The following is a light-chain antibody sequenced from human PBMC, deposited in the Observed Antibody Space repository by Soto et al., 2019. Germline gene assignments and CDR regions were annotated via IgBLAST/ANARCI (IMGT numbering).Light chain of an antibody. CDR1: QTISSW. V-gene: IGKV1-5*03. Sequence: DIQMTQSPSTLSGSVGDRVTITCRASQTISSWLAWYQQKPGKAPKLLIYKASTLKSGVPSRFSGSGSGTEFTPTISSLQPDDFATYYCQHYNRYSEAVGQGTKVEIK. CDR3: QHYNRYSEA. CDR2: KAS. J-gene: IGKJ1*01.